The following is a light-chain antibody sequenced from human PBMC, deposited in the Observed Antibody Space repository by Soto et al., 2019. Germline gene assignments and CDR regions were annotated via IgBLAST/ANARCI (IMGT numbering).Light chain of an antibody. CDR1: SSDVGGYNY. V-gene: IGLV2-14*01. CDR2: EVS. J-gene: IGLJ3*02. Sequence: QSALTQPASVSGSPGQSITISCTGTSSDVGGYNYVSWYQQHPGKAPKLMIYEVSYRPSGVSNRFSGSKSGNTASLSISGLQAEDEAEYYCSSYTSSSAWVFGGGTKLTV. CDR3: SSYTSSSAWV.